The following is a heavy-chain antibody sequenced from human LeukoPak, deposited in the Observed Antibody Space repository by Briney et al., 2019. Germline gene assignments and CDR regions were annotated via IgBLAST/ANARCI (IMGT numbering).Heavy chain of an antibody. D-gene: IGHD3-10*01. J-gene: IGHJ4*02. CDR1: GDTFSRYW. CDR3: ASRPPTSRTYYGVFDY. Sequence: PGGSLRLSCAASGDTFSRYWMSGVRQAPGKGPEGVANIKEDGSEKYYVDSLKGRFTISRDNAKNSLYLQKNSLRAEDTAVYYCASRPPTSRTYYGVFDYWGQGALVTVSS. CDR2: IKEDGSEK. V-gene: IGHV3-7*03.